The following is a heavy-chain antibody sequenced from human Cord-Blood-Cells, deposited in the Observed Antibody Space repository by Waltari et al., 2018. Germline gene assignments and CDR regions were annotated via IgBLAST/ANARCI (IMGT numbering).Heavy chain of an antibody. Sequence: QVQLQESGPGLVKPSETLSLTCAVSGYSISSGYYWGWLRQPPGKGLEWIGSIYHSGSTDYNPSLQSRVTISVDTAKNQFSLKPSSVTAADTAGYYCARDTKTGGYRSGLKYNWFDPWGQGTLVTVSS. V-gene: IGHV4-38-2*02. CDR1: GYSISSGYY. CDR3: ARDTKTGGYRSGLKYNWFDP. CDR2: IYHSGST. J-gene: IGHJ5*02. D-gene: IGHD5-18*01.